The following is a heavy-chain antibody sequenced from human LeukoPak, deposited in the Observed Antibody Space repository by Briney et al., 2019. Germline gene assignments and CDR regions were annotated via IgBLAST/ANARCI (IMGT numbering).Heavy chain of an antibody. CDR1: GGSFSNYY. J-gene: IGHJ4*02. CDR3: ARDAYYYESVGYGGFDY. V-gene: IGHV4-34*01. Sequence: SETLSLTCAVYGGSFSNYYWGWIRQPPGKGLEWIGEINHSGSTNYNPSLKSRVTMSVDTSKNQFSLKLSSVTAADTAVYYCARDAYYYESVGYGGFDYWGQGTLVTVSS. CDR2: INHSGST. D-gene: IGHD3-22*01.